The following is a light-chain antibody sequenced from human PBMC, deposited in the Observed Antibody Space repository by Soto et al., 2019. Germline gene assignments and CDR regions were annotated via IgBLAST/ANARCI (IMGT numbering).Light chain of an antibody. CDR1: QSVNSNY. V-gene: IGKV3-20*01. CDR2: GAS. CDR3: QQYASLPRT. J-gene: IGKJ1*01. Sequence: EIVLTQSPGTLSLSPGERATLSCRASQSVNSNYLAWYQQKPGQGPRLLMYGASSRATGIPDRFSGSGSGTDFTLTISRLEPDDSAVYYCQQYASLPRTFGQGTKVEI.